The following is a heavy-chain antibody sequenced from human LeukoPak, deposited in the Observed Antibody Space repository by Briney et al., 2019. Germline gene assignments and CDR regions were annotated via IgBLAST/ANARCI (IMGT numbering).Heavy chain of an antibody. CDR1: GGSISSRNW. CDR2: IYHSGST. V-gene: IGHV4-4*02. Sequence: ASETLSLTCAVSGGSISSRNWWSWVRQPPGKGLEWIGEIYHSGSTNYNPSLKTRVTISVDKSKNQFSLKLSSVTAADTAVYYCARASHDYGDYSHFDYWGQGTLVTVSS. D-gene: IGHD4-17*01. CDR3: ARASHDYGDYSHFDY. J-gene: IGHJ4*02.